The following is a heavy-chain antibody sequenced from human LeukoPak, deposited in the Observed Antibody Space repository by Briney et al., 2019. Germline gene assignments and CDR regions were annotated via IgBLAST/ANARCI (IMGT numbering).Heavy chain of an antibody. Sequence: GGSLRLSCAVSGFSVTNNYMSWVRQAPGKGLEWVSRINSDGSSTSYADSVKGRFTISRDNAKNTLYLQMNSLRAEDTAVYYCARALGSYSDYWGQGTLVTVSS. V-gene: IGHV3-74*01. CDR2: INSDGSST. CDR3: ARALGSYSDY. J-gene: IGHJ4*02. CDR1: GFSVTNNY. D-gene: IGHD1-26*01.